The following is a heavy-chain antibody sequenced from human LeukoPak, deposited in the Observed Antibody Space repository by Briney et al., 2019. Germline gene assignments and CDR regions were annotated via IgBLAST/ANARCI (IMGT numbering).Heavy chain of an antibody. J-gene: IGHJ4*02. D-gene: IGHD3-22*01. Sequence: GGSVKVSCKVSGYTLTELFMHRVRQAPGKGLEWMGGFDPEDGETIYAQKFQSRVSMTEDTSTDTAYMELSSLRSEDTAVYYCATDHRLYDISGYYAYYFDYWGQGTLVTVSS. V-gene: IGHV1-24*01. CDR1: GYTLTELF. CDR2: FDPEDGET. CDR3: ATDHRLYDISGYYAYYFDY.